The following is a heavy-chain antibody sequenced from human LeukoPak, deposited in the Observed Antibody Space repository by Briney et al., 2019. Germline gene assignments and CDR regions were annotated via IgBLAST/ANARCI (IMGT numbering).Heavy chain of an antibody. CDR1: GFTFSSYD. V-gene: IGHV3-64*01. Sequence: GGSLRLSCAAYGFTFSSYDMHWARQAPGKGLEYASAISSNGGSTYYANSVKGRFTISRDNSKNTLYLQMGSLRAEDMAVYYCARGPTSGYYYGWFDPWGQGTLVTVSS. J-gene: IGHJ5*02. D-gene: IGHD3-22*01. CDR2: ISSNGGST. CDR3: ARGPTSGYYYGWFDP.